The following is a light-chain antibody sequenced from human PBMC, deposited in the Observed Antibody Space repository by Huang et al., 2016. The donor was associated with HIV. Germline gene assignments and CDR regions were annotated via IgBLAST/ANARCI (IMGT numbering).Light chain of an antibody. CDR2: QVS. V-gene: IGKV2-30*02. CDR3: MQGTHLFT. J-gene: IGKJ4*01. CDR1: QSLIHSTGNTY. Sequence: VVLTQSPLYLSVTLGQPASISCRSSQSLIHSTGNTYLNWFQQRPCQSPRRLISQVSRRDSGVPDRCSGSVSGTDFTLKISRVEAEDVGVYYCMQGTHLFTFGGGTRVDIK.